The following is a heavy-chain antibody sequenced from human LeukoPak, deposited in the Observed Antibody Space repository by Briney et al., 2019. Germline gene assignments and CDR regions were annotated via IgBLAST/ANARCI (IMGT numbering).Heavy chain of an antibody. CDR2: ISWNSGSI. CDR3: AKDISDGITSPDY. Sequence: QAGRSLRLSCGASGFTFDDYAMHWVRQAPGKGLEWVSGISWNSGSIGYADSVKGRFTISRDNAKNSLYLQMNSLRAEDTALYYCAKDISDGITSPDYWGQGTLVTVSS. CDR1: GFTFDDYA. J-gene: IGHJ4*02. V-gene: IGHV3-9*01. D-gene: IGHD3-10*01.